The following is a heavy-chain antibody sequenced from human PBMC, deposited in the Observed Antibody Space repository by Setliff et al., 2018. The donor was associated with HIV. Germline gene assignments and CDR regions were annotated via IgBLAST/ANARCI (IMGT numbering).Heavy chain of an antibody. J-gene: IGHJ4*02. D-gene: IGHD3-22*01. CDR2: ISGSGGST. Sequence: GGSLRLSCETSGFPFDNFGFHWVRQAPGKGLEWVSTISGSGGSTYYADSVKGRFTISRDNSKNTLYLQMNSLRAEDTAVYYCAKDTPPRITMIVVVSHYFDYWGQGTLVTVSS. CDR3: AKDTPPRITMIVVVSHYFDY. V-gene: IGHV3-23*01. CDR1: GFPFDNFG.